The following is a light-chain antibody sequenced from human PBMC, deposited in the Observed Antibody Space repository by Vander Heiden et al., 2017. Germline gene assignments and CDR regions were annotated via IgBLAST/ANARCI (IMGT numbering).Light chain of an antibody. Sequence: DIQMTQSPSALSASVGDRVTITCRASQSISYFLNWYQQKPGEAPKLLIYATSSLQSGVPSRFSGSGSGTDFTLTISSLQPEDFATYYCQQSGRTPSTCGEGTKVEIK. CDR1: QSISYF. CDR3: QQSGRTPST. J-gene: IGKJ4*01. CDR2: ATS. V-gene: IGKV1-39*01.